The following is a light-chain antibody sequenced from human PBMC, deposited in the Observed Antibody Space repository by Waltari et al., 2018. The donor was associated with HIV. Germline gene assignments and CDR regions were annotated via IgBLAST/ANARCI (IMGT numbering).Light chain of an antibody. V-gene: IGLV1-44*01. J-gene: IGLJ2*01. Sequence: QSVLTQPPSASGTPGQTVTISCSGSTSSIGSNTVNWSQHLPGRAPKRLIYSDNQRPSGVPDRFSGSKSGTSASLAISGLQSEDEADYSCAAWDDSLNGVVFGGGTKLTVL. CDR1: TSSIGSNT. CDR3: AAWDDSLNGVV. CDR2: SDN.